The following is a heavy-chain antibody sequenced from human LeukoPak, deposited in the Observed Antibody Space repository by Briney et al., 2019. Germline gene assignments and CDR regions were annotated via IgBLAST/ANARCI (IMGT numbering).Heavy chain of an antibody. J-gene: IGHJ4*02. CDR3: AREAPYYYDSSGYYGN. D-gene: IGHD3-22*01. CDR2: ISAYNGNT. Sequence: ASVTVSCKASGYTFTSYGISWVRQAPGQGLEWMGWISAYNGNTNYAQKLQGRVTMTTDTSTSTAYMELRSLRSDDTAVYYCAREAPYYYDSSGYYGNWGQGTLVTVSS. CDR1: GYTFTSYG. V-gene: IGHV1-18*01.